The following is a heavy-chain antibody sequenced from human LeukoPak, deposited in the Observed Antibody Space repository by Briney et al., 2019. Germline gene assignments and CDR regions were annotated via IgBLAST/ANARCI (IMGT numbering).Heavy chain of an antibody. CDR2: IFGSGGST. CDR3: AKTTTGYSSGRYPGWPVDY. Sequence: GGSLRLSCAASGFTFSTYATYWVRQAPGKGLEWVSGIFGSGGSTHYADSVKGRFTISRDNSKNTVYLQMNSLRAEDTAVYYCAKTTTGYSSGRYPGWPVDYWGQGTLVTVSS. J-gene: IGHJ4*02. D-gene: IGHD6-19*01. CDR1: GFTFSTYA. V-gene: IGHV3-23*01.